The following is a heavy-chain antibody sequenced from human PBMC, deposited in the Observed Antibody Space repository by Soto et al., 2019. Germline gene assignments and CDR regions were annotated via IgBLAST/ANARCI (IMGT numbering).Heavy chain of an antibody. CDR1: GFTFNNYA. J-gene: IGHJ4*02. V-gene: IGHV3-23*01. CDR3: AKAGYCTGVSCYFYYFDS. CDR2: ISGSGATP. Sequence: EVQLLESGGGLLQPGGSLRLSCSASGFTFNNYAMAWVRQAPGEGLDWVSGISGSGATPYYADSVKGRFNISRDNSKNTLFLQMNSLSAEDTAVYFCAKAGYCTGVSCYFYYFDSWGQGTLVTVSS. D-gene: IGHD2-15*01.